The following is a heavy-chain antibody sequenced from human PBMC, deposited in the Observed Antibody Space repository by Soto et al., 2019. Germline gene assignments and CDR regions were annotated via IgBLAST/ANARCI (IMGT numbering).Heavy chain of an antibody. V-gene: IGHV4-59*01. J-gene: IGHJ4*02. D-gene: IGHD3-22*01. CDR3: ARETYYSDSTGYYLLDY. Sequence: ASETLSLTCTVSGGSITSYYWTWVRQPPGKGLEWIGFIYSSGRTNYTPSLKSRVTMSVDTSKNQFSLRLTSVTAADTAVYYCARETYYSDSTGYYLLDYWGQGTLVTVSS. CDR1: GGSITSYY. CDR2: IYSSGRT.